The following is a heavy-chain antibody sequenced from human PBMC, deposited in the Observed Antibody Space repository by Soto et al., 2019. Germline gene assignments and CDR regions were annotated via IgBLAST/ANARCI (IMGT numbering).Heavy chain of an antibody. CDR3: ESMTPVTTAPGFAM. CDR2: ISSSSGTI. CDR1: GFALSSYN. D-gene: IGHD4-17*01. Sequence: EVRLVESGGGLVQPGGSLRLSCTASGFALSSYNMNWVRQAPGKGLEWLSYISSSSGTIYYADSVRGRFTISRDNAKNSLYLQMNSLRAEDTAVYYCESMTPVTTAPGFAMWGQGTMVTVSS. J-gene: IGHJ3*02. V-gene: IGHV3-48*01.